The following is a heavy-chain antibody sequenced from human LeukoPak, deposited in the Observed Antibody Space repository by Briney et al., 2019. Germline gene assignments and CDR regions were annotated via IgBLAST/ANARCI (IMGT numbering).Heavy chain of an antibody. J-gene: IGHJ4*02. D-gene: IGHD6-13*01. CDR2: ISSNGGSP. CDR1: GFTFSSYA. V-gene: IGHV3-64*01. CDR3: ARDTAAAGTEYFDY. Sequence: GGSLRLSCAASGFTFSSYAMHWVRQAPGKGLEYVSAISSNGGSPYYANSVEGRFTISRDNSKNTLYLQMGSLRGEDMAVYYCARDTAAAGTEYFDYWGQGTLVTVSS.